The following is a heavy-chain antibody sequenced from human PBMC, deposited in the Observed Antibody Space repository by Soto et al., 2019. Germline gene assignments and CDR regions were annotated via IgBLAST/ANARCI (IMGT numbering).Heavy chain of an antibody. CDR3: ARGLILGFGELPRRGGYYYYLNF. V-gene: IGHV4-34*01. D-gene: IGHD3-10*01. CDR2: INDSGNI. CDR1: GGSFSGYQ. Sequence: QVQLQQWGAGLLKPSETLSLTCAVYGGSFSGYQWSWIRQTPGKGLEWIGEINDSGNINYNPSLRVRFAILMAPPKKRISLKLSSVTAADTAVYYWARGLILGFGELPRRGGYYYYLNFWAKGPRSPSP. J-gene: IGHJ6*03.